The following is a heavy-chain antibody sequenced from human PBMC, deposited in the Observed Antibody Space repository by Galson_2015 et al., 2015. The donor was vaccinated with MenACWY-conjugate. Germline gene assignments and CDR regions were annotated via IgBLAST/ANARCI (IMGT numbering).Heavy chain of an antibody. D-gene: IGHD2-2*01. Sequence: SLRLSCAASGFTFSSYWMSWDRQAPGKGLEWVANIKQDGSEKYYVDSVKGRFTISRDNAMNSLYLQMNSPRAEDTAVYYCARVLVHPIGFDYWGQGTLVTVSS. CDR1: GFTFSSYW. CDR2: IKQDGSEK. V-gene: IGHV3-7*03. CDR3: ARVLVHPIGFDY. J-gene: IGHJ4*02.